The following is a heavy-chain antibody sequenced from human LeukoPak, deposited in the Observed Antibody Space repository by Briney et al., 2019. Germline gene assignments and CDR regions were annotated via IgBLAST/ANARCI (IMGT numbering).Heavy chain of an antibody. J-gene: IGHJ5*02. CDR2: IIPIFGTA. D-gene: IGHD3-3*01. CDR1: GGTFSSYT. V-gene: IGHV1-69*05. CDR3: ARERMDFWSGYYSSGWGIQGVYWFDP. Sequence: ASVKVSCKASGGTFSSYTISWVRQAPGQGLEWMGRIIPIFGTANYAQKFQGRDTITTDESTSTASMWLSSLRSEDTAVYYCARERMDFWSGYYSSGWGIQGVYWFDPWGQGTLVTVSS.